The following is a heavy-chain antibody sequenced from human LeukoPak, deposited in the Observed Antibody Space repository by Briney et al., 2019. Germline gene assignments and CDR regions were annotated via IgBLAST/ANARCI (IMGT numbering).Heavy chain of an antibody. V-gene: IGHV4-30-2*01. D-gene: IGHD1-26*01. CDR3: ARGSLWYSGSRGVFAY. CDR1: GYSISSGGYS. Sequence: PSETLSLTCAVSGYSISSGGYSWSWIRQPPGKGLEWIGYIYQSGSTYYNPSLKSRVTISVDRSKNQFSLKLSSVTAADTAVYYCARGSLWYSGSRGVFAYWGQGTLVTVSS. J-gene: IGHJ4*02. CDR2: IYQSGST.